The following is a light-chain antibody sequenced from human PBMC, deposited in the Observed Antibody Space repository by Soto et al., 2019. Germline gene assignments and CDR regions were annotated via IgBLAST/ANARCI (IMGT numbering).Light chain of an antibody. CDR2: GAS. V-gene: IGKV1-39*01. Sequence: DIQMTQSPSSLSASVGDRVTITCRASQNIRNYLNWYQQKPGKAPKLLIYGASSLQSGVPSRFSGSGSGTDFTLVISSLQPEDFATYYCQQSDTTPYTLGQGTYVEIK. CDR3: QQSDTTPYT. J-gene: IGKJ2*01. CDR1: QNIRNY.